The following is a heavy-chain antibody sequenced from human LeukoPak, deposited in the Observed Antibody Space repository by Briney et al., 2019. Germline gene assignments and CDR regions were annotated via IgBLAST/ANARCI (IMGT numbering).Heavy chain of an antibody. CDR3: ARGSASGIYPIDY. CDR1: GASFSIYS. Sequence: PSESLSLTCAVSGASFSIYSWSWVRQPPGKGLEWIGEVNHLGRTNYNPSLKSRVTMSLDTSKKEVSLKLTSVAAAETAVYYCARGSASGIYPIDYWGQGTLVTVSS. J-gene: IGHJ4*02. CDR2: VNHLGRT. D-gene: IGHD6-19*01. V-gene: IGHV4-34*01.